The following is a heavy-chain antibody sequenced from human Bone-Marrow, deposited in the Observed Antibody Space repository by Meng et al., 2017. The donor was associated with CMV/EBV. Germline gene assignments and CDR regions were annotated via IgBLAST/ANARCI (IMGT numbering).Heavy chain of an antibody. D-gene: IGHD2-15*01. CDR1: GYTFTSYY. Sequence: ASVKVSCKASGYTFTSYYMHWVRQAPGQGLEWMGIINPSGGSTSYAQKLQGRVTMTRDTSTSTVYMELRSLRSEDTAVYYCARAKTYCSGGSCYLILVDYWGQGTLVTVSS. V-gene: IGHV1-46*01. CDR3: ARAKTYCSGGSCYLILVDY. CDR2: INPSGGST. J-gene: IGHJ4*02.